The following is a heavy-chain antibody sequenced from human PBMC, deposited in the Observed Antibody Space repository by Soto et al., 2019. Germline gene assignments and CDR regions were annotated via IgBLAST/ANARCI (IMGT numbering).Heavy chain of an antibody. D-gene: IGHD6-19*01. CDR2: IYPSGST. CDR1: GGSISSSNW. J-gene: IGHJ4*02. Sequence: QVQLQESGPGLVKPSGTLSLTCAVSGGSISSSNWWSWVRQPPGKGLEWIGEIYPSGSTNYNPSLKRRVTISVDKSKNQFSLKRSSVTAADTAVYYCARDSGVAVAGKRDYWGQGTLVTVSS. CDR3: ARDSGVAVAGKRDY. V-gene: IGHV4-4*02.